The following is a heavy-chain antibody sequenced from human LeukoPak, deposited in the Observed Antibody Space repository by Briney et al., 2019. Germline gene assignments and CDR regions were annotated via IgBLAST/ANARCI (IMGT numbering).Heavy chain of an antibody. CDR2: IYYSGST. Sequence: SETLSLTCTVSGGSISTYYWSWIRQPPGKGLEWIGYIYYSGSTNYNPSLKSRVTISVDTSKNQFSLKLRPVTAADTVVYYCARGRNLRYCSGGSCYSDDAFDIWGQGTMVTVSS. CDR3: ARGRNLRYCSGGSCYSDDAFDI. D-gene: IGHD2-15*01. CDR1: GGSISTYY. J-gene: IGHJ3*02. V-gene: IGHV4-59*01.